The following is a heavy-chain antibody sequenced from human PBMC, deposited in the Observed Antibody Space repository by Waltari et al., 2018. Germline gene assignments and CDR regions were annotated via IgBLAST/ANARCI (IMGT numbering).Heavy chain of an antibody. CDR2: ISSSSSYI. Sequence: EVQLVESGGGLVKPGGSLRLSCAASGFTFSSYSMNWVRQAPGKGLEWVSSISSSSSYIYYADSVKGRFTISRDNAKNSLYLQMNSLRAEDTAVYYCARDRQLWITGYFDYWGQGTLVTVSS. CDR1: GFTFSSYS. J-gene: IGHJ4*02. D-gene: IGHD5-18*01. V-gene: IGHV3-21*01. CDR3: ARDRQLWITGYFDY.